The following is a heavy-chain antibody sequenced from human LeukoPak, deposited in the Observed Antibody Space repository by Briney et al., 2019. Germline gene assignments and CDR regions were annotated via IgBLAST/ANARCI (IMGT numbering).Heavy chain of an antibody. CDR1: GLTFRSYS. CDR3: AIAPRDNGGNPDDFDY. CDR2: ISSDGTTI. D-gene: IGHD4/OR15-4a*01. Sequence: GGSLRLSCAASGLTFRSYSMNWVRQAPGKGLEWISYISSDGTTIYYADSVKGRFTISRDNAQNSLHLQMGSLGAEDTALYYCAIAPRDNGGNPDDFDYWGQGTLVTVSS. V-gene: IGHV3-48*01. J-gene: IGHJ4*02.